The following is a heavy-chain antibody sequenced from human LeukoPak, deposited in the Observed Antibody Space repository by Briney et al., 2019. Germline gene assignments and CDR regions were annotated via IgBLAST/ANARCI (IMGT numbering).Heavy chain of an antibody. CDR1: GGSISSYY. Sequence: SSETLSLTCTVSGGSISSYYWSWIRQPPGKGLEWIGYIYYSGSTNYNPSLKSRVTISVDTSKNQFSLKLSSVTAADTAVYYCARGGYSSWYFSDAFDIWGQGTMVTVSS. CDR3: ARGGYSSWYFSDAFDI. J-gene: IGHJ3*02. D-gene: IGHD6-13*01. CDR2: IYYSGST. V-gene: IGHV4-59*01.